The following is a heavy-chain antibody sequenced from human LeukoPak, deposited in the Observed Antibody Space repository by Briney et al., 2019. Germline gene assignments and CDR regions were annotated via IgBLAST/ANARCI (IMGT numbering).Heavy chain of an antibody. Sequence: EASVKVSCKASGGTFSSYAISWVRQAPGQGLEWMGGIIPIFGTANYAQKFQGRVTITADESTSTAYMELSSLRSENTAVYYCARGRIDVDTARWDAFDIWGQGTMVTVSS. D-gene: IGHD5-18*01. CDR2: IIPIFGTA. CDR1: GGTFSSYA. V-gene: IGHV1-69*13. CDR3: ARGRIDVDTARWDAFDI. J-gene: IGHJ3*02.